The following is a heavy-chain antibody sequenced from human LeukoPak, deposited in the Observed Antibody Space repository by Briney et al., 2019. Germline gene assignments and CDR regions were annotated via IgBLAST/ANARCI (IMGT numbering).Heavy chain of an antibody. D-gene: IGHD2-2*01. CDR2: IYYSGST. J-gene: IGHJ6*03. V-gene: IGHV4-30-4*02. CDR3: ARVVRDIVVVPAAAPIYYYYYMDV. Sequence: SETLSLTCTVSGGSISSGDYYWSWIRQPLGKGLEWIGYIYYSGSTYYNPSLKSRVTISVDTSKNQFSLKLSSVTAADTAVYYCARVVRDIVVVPAAAPIYYYYYMDVWGKGTTVTVSS. CDR1: GGSISSGDYY.